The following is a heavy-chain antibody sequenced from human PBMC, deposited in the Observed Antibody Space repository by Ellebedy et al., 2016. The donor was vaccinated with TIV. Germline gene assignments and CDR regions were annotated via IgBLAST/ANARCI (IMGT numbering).Heavy chain of an antibody. CDR2: ISSSSSTI. V-gene: IGHV3-48*01. CDR1: GFTFSSYS. Sequence: GGSLRLSCAASGFTFSSYSMNWVRQAPGKGLEWVSYISSSSSTIYYADSVKGRFTISRDNAKNSLYLQMNSLRAEDTAVYYCAKVRGYYFDYWGQGTLVTVSS. CDR3: AKVRGYYFDY. J-gene: IGHJ4*02. D-gene: IGHD3-10*01.